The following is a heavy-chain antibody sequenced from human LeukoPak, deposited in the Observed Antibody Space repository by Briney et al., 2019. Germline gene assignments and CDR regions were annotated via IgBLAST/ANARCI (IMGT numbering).Heavy chain of an antibody. CDR2: IKQDGSEK. V-gene: IGHV3-7*03. CDR1: GFTFSSYW. CDR3: ARGDILTGYAY. Sequence: GGSLRLSCAASGFTFSSYWVSWVRQAPGKGLEWVANIKQDGSEKYYVDSVKGRFTISRDNAKNSLYLQMNSLRVEDTAVYYCARGDILTGYAYWGQGTLVTVSS. J-gene: IGHJ4*02. D-gene: IGHD3-9*01.